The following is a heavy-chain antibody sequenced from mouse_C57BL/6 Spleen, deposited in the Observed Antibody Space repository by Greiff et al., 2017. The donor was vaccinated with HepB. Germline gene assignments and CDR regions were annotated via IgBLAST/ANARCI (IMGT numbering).Heavy chain of an antibody. Sequence: EVKLMESGGGLVQPGGSLKLSCAASGFTFSDYGMAWVRQAPRKGPEWVAFISNLAYSIYYADTVTGRFTISRENAKNTLYLEMSSLRSEDTAMYYCARGTGTGYFDVWGTGTTVTVSS. CDR1: GFTFSDYG. V-gene: IGHV5-15*01. D-gene: IGHD4-1*01. J-gene: IGHJ1*03. CDR2: ISNLAYSI. CDR3: ARGTGTGYFDV.